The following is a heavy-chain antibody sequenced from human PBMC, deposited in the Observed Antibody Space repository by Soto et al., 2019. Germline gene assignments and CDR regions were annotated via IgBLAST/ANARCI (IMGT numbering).Heavy chain of an antibody. Sequence: EVQMLESGGGLAQPGGSLRLSCAVSGFICSSYDMSWVRQAPGKGLEWVSTILVGGSTHYEDSVKGRFTISRDTSKNTVYLQMNSLTAGDTAFYYCAKDIEDSSSWPDYWGQGTLVTVSS. J-gene: IGHJ4*02. V-gene: IGHV3-23*01. D-gene: IGHD6-13*01. CDR3: AKDIEDSSSWPDY. CDR2: ILVGGST. CDR1: GFICSSYD.